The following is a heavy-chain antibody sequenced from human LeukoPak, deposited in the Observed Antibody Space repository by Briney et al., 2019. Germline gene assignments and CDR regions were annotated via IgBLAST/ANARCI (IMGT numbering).Heavy chain of an antibody. Sequence: PSETLSLTCAVYGGSFSGYYWSWIRQPPGKGLEWIGEINHSGSTNYNPSLKSRVTISVDTSKNQFSLKLSSMTAADTAVYYCARDSDSLDYWGQGTLVTVSS. CDR1: GGSFSGYY. D-gene: IGHD6-13*01. CDR2: INHSGST. V-gene: IGHV4-34*01. J-gene: IGHJ4*02. CDR3: ARDSDSLDY.